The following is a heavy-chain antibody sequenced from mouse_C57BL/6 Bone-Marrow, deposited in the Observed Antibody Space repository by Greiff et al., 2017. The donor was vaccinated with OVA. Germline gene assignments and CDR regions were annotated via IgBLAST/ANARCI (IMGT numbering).Heavy chain of an antibody. Sequence: EVKVVESGAELVRPGASVKLSCTASGFNIKDDYMHWVKQRPEQGLEWIGWIDPENGDTEYASKFQGKATITADTSSNTAYLQLSSLTSEDTAVYYCTLYDGYPWFAYWGQGTLVTVSA. CDR3: TLYDGYPWFAY. J-gene: IGHJ3*01. CDR2: IDPENGDT. V-gene: IGHV14-4*01. CDR1: GFNIKDDY. D-gene: IGHD2-3*01.